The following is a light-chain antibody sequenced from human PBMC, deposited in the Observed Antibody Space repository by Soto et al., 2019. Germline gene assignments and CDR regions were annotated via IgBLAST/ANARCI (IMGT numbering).Light chain of an antibody. J-gene: IGKJ5*01. CDR3: QQTYSKPIT. CDR2: AAS. Sequence: DIQMTQSPSTLSGSVGDRVTITCRASQTISSWLAWYQQKPGKAPKLLIYAASNLQRGVTSKFSGSGSGTDFTLTISSLQPEDFATYFCQQTYSKPITFGQGTRLEIK. CDR1: QTISSW. V-gene: IGKV1-39*01.